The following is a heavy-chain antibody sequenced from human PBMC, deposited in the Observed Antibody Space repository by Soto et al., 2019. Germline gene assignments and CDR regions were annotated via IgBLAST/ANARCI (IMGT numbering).Heavy chain of an antibody. D-gene: IGHD3-3*01. CDR1: GFTFSNYG. CDR3: ARDDEYWRNGMDV. CDR2: ILNDGSNR. J-gene: IGHJ6*02. Sequence: QVQLVESGGGVVQPGRSLRLSCAASGFTFSNYGMHWVRQAPGKGLEWVAVILNDGSNRYHADSVKDRFTISRDNSKNTLYLQMNSLRAEDTAVYYCARDDEYWRNGMDVWGQGTTVTVS. V-gene: IGHV3-33*01.